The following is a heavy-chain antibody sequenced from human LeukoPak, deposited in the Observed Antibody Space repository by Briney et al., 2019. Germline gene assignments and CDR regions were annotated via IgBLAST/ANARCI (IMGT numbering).Heavy chain of an antibody. J-gene: IGHJ4*02. CDR3: ARQTAKKWDLPGSFNS. V-gene: IGHV4-59*08. CDR1: GGSMSSDY. D-gene: IGHD1-26*01. Sequence: SETLSLTCSVSGGSMSSDYWSWIRQSPGKGLEWIGRMFGNGGTNYSPSFQRRATMSVDTSTRRLSLRLNSVTAADTAVYYCARQTAKKWDLPGSFNSWGQGILVTVSS. CDR2: MFGNGGT.